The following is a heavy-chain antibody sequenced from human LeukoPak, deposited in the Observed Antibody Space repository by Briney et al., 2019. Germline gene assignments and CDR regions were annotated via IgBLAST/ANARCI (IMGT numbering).Heavy chain of an antibody. D-gene: IGHD2-2*02. CDR1: RFTLSSYA. CDR3: AKGPYCSSTSCYTVGVFDP. V-gene: IGHV3-23*01. J-gene: IGHJ5*02. CDR2: ISGSGNST. Sequence: GGSLRLSCAASRFTLSSYAMSWVRQASGKGLEWVSSISGSGNSTYYADSVKGRITISRDNSKNTLYLQMNSLRAEDTAVYYCAKGPYCSSTSCYTVGVFDPWGQGTLVTVSS.